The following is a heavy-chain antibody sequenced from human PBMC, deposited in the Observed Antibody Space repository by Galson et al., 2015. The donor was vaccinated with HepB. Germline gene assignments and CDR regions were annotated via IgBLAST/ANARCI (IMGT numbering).Heavy chain of an antibody. Sequence: SLRLSCATSGFTFSNYAMSWVRQAPGKGLEWVSTISNSGGTTWSADSVKGRFTISRDNSKDMLYLQMNSLRAEDTAVYYCAKGDYPLDYWGQGTLVTVSS. D-gene: IGHD4-17*01. J-gene: IGHJ4*02. V-gene: IGHV3-23*01. CDR2: ISNSGGTT. CDR3: AKGDYPLDY. CDR1: GFTFSNYA.